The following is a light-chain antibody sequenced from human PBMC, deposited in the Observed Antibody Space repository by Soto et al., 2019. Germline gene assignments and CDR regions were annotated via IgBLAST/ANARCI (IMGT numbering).Light chain of an antibody. V-gene: IGKV3-11*01. CDR2: DAS. J-gene: IGKJ5*01. CDR3: QQRSNWPPIT. CDR1: QSVSSY. Sequence: EIVSTQSPATLSLSPGERATLSCRASQSVSSYLAWYQQKPCQAPRLLIYDASNRATGIPARFSGSGSGTDFTLTISSLEPEDFAVYYCQQRSNWPPITFGQGTRLEIK.